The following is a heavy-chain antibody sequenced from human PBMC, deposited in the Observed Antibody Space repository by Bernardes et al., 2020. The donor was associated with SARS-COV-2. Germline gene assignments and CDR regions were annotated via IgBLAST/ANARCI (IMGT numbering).Heavy chain of an antibody. D-gene: IGHD3-22*01. CDR1: GFTFSRDW. CDR3: ARWRYFDSSGFYYYFDY. V-gene: IGHV3-7*04. Sequence: GYLRLSCAASGFTFSRDWMSWVRQAPGKGLEWVANINQDGSEKYYVDSVRGRFTVSRDNGKKSLYLQMNSLRAEDTAVYYCARWRYFDSSGFYYYFDYWGQGTLVTVSS. CDR2: INQDGSEK. J-gene: IGHJ4*02.